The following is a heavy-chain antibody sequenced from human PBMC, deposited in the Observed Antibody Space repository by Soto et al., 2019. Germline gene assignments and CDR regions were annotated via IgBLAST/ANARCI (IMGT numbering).Heavy chain of an antibody. Sequence: QVQLVESGGGVVQPGRSLRLSCAASGFTFSSYGMHWVRQAPGKGLEWVAVISYDGSNKYYADSVKGRFTISRDNSKNTLYLQMNSLRAEDTTVYYCARPRFLEWLSLDYWGQGTLVTVSS. V-gene: IGHV3-30*03. D-gene: IGHD3-3*01. CDR3: ARPRFLEWLSLDY. CDR1: GFTFSSYG. J-gene: IGHJ4*02. CDR2: ISYDGSNK.